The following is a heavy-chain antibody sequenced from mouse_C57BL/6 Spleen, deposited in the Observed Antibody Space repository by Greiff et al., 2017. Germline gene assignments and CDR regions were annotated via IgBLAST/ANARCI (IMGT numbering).Heavy chain of an antibody. D-gene: IGHD2-14*01. V-gene: IGHV1-54*01. CDR3: ARSGNWYFDV. CDR2: INPGSGGK. J-gene: IGHJ1*03. CDR1: GYAFTNYL. Sequence: VQLQESGPELVRPGPSVKVSCKASGYAFTNYLIEWVKQRPGQGLEWIGVINPGSGGKNYNAKVKGKANMTADKASRTAFMQLSSLTSEDSAVYFCARSGNWYFDVWGTGTTVTVSS.